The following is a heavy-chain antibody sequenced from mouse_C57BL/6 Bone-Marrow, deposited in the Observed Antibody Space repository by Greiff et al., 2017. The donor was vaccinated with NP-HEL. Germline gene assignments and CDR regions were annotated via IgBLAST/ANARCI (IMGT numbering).Heavy chain of an antibody. CDR3: ATADYDFDFAS. CDR2: ITYGGSN. D-gene: IGHD2-4*01. Sequence: DVKLQESGPGLVKPSQSLSLTCSVTGYSITGGYYWNWIRQFPGNKLEWMGYITYGGSNNYNPSLKNRISITRDPSGNQFFLKLNSVTTEDSATYYCATADYDFDFASWGQGTTLTVSS. CDR1: GYSITGGYY. J-gene: IGHJ2*01. V-gene: IGHV3-6*01.